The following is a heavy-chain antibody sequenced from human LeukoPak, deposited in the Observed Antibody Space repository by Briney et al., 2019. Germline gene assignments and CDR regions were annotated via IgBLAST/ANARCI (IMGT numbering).Heavy chain of an antibody. CDR3: ANGSSFISGYSYNWFDP. D-gene: IGHD3-22*01. V-gene: IGHV3-30*02. Sequence: GGSLRLSCAASGFTFSSYGMHWVRQAPGKGLEWVAFIRYDGNNEYYADSVKGRFTISRDNSKNTLYLLMNSLRAEDTAVYYCANGSSFISGYSYNWFDPWGQGTLVTVSS. CDR2: IRYDGNNE. CDR1: GFTFSSYG. J-gene: IGHJ5*02.